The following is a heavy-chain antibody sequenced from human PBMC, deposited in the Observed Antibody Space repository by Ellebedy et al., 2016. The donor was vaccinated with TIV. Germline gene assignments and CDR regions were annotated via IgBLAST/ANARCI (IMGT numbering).Heavy chain of an antibody. CDR3: ATAPGGGARGMAPGFDN. CDR2: MYYSGST. D-gene: IGHD3-16*01. CDR1: GASISSGGYY. V-gene: IGHV4-31*11. J-gene: IGHJ4*02. Sequence: SETLSLXCVVSGASISSGGYYWSWIRQHPGKGLEWVGFMYYSGSTYYNPSLESRLVISADPSKNHFSLTLNSVTAADTAVYYCATAPGGGARGMAPGFDNWGQGILVTVSS.